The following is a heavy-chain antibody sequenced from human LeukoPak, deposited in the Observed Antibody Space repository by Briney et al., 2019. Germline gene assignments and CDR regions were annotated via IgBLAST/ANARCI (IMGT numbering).Heavy chain of an antibody. D-gene: IGHD3-22*01. CDR3: ARMMYYYDSSGYGRAFDI. CDR2: IYYSGST. CDR1: GGSISSSSYY. V-gene: IGHV4-39*01. J-gene: IGHJ3*02. Sequence: PSETLSLTCTVSGGSISSSSYYWGWIRQPPGKGLEWIGSIYYSGSTYYNPSLKSRVTISVDTSKNQFSLKLSSVTAADTAVYYCARMMYYYDSSGYGRAFDIWGQGTMVTVSS.